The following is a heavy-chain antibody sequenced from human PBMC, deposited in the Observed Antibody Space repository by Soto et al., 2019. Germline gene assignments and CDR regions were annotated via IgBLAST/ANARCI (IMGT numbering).Heavy chain of an antibody. CDR2: ISGSGGST. J-gene: IGHJ4*02. D-gene: IGHD6-13*01. CDR1: GFTFSSYA. Sequence: EVQLLDSGGGLVQPGGSLRLSCAASGFTFSSYAMNWVRQAPGKGLEWVSVISGSGGSTYSADSVKGRFTISRDNSKNTLYLQMNRLRAEDTAVYYCARRGPGTYFDYWGQGSLVTVSS. CDR3: ARRGPGTYFDY. V-gene: IGHV3-23*01.